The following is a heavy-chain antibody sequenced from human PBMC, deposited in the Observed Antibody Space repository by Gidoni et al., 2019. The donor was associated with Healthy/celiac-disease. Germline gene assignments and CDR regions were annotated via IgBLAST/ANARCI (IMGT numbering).Heavy chain of an antibody. J-gene: IGHJ1*01. Sequence: QVQLVQSGAGVKKPGSSVKVACKASGGIFSSYAISWVRQAPGQGLEWMGGIIPIFGTANYAQKFQGRVTITADKSTSTAYMELSSLRSEDTAVYYCARGGIILYFQHWGQGTLVTVSS. V-gene: IGHV1-69*06. CDR3: ARGGIILYFQH. D-gene: IGHD3-3*01. CDR1: GGIFSSYA. CDR2: IIPIFGTA.